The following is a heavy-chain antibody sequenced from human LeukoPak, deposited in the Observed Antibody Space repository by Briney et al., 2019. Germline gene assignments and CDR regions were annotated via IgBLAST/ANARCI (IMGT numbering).Heavy chain of an antibody. V-gene: IGHV1-69*05. D-gene: IGHD2-21*02. J-gene: IGHJ3*02. CDR3: ARDVVTKAGAFDI. CDR2: IIPIFGTA. CDR1: GGTFSSYA. Sequence: SVKVSCKASGGTFSSYAISWVRQAPGQGLEWMGRIIPIFGTANYAQKFQGRVTITTDESTSTAYMELSSLRSEDTAVYYCARDVVTKAGAFDIWGQGTMVTVSS.